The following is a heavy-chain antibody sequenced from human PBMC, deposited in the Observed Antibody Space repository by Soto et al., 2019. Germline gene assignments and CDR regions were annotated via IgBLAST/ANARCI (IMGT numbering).Heavy chain of an antibody. CDR3: AREGYCSSTSCPLYYYYGMDV. CDR2: IYNSGST. V-gene: IGHV4-30-4*01. Sequence: SETLSLTCTVSGGSIGSGDYYWSWIRQPPGKGMERIGYIYNSGSTYYNPSLKSRVTISVDTSKNQFSLKLSSVTAADTAVYYCAREGYCSSTSCPLYYYYGMDVWGQGTTVTVSS. J-gene: IGHJ6*02. D-gene: IGHD2-2*01. CDR1: GGSIGSGDYY.